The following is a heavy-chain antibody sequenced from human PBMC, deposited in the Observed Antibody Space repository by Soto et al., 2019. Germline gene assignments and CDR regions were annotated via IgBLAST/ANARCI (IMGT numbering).Heavy chain of an antibody. Sequence: SETLSLTCTVSVGSISSDNYYWSWIRQPPGKGLEWIGHIYYSGSTYYNPSLKSRITITVDTSRNQFSLILSSVTAADTAVYYCARVKVGGSDLDYLDQWGQGTVVTVSS. CDR3: ARVKVGGSDLDYLDQ. J-gene: IGHJ4*02. D-gene: IGHD5-12*01. V-gene: IGHV4-30-4*01. CDR2: IYYSGST. CDR1: VGSISSDNYY.